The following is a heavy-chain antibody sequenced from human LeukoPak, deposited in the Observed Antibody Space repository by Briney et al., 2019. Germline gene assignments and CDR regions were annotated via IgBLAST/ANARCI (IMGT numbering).Heavy chain of an antibody. D-gene: IGHD3-3*01. V-gene: IGHV3-21*01. CDR3: ARDTSPIYYDFWSGYPDPAAFDY. J-gene: IGHJ4*02. CDR2: ISSGGTYI. Sequence: GGSLRLSCAASGFTFSFYSMNWVRQAPGKGLEWVSSISSGGTYIHYADSVKGRFTISRDNAKNSLYLQMNSLRAEDTAVYYCARDTSPIYYDFWSGYPDPAAFDYWGQGTLVTVSS. CDR1: GFTFSFYS.